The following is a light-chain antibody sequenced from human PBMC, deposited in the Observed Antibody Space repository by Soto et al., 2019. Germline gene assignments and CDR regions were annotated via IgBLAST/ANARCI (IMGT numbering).Light chain of an antibody. CDR1: SSDVGTYTY. CDR2: GVT. Sequence: QSALTQPPSASGSPGQSVTISCTGTSSDVGTYTYVSWYQHHPGKAPKLIIYGVTKRPSGVPNRFSGSKSGNTASLTVSGLQAEDEAEYYCSSYAGNSKDVIFGGGTKLTVL. V-gene: IGLV2-8*01. CDR3: SSYAGNSKDVI. J-gene: IGLJ2*01.